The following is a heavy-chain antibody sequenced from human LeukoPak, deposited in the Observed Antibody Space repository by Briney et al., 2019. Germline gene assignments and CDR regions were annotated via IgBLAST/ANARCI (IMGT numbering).Heavy chain of an antibody. D-gene: IGHD2-8*01. J-gene: IGHJ4*02. Sequence: SQTLSLTCTVSGGSISSASYYWSWIRQPAGKGLEWIGRIYTTGSTNYNPSLKSRVTISLDTSKSQFSLKLSSVTAADTAVYYCASGGGYCTNGVYQPFDYWGQGTLVTVSS. CDR1: GGSISSASYY. V-gene: IGHV4-61*02. CDR3: ASGGGYCTNGVYQPFDY. CDR2: IYTTGST.